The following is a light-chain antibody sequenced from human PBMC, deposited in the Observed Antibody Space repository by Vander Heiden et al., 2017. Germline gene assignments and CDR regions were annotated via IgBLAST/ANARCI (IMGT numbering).Light chain of an antibody. J-gene: IGKJ3*01. Sequence: DIQRTQSPSSVSASVGDRVTITCRASKGISSWLAWYQQKPGKAPKLLIYAASILQSGVPSRFSGSGSGTDFTLTISSLQPEDFATYSCQQAKSFPFTFGHGTKVDIK. CDR3: QQAKSFPFT. V-gene: IGKV1-12*02. CDR1: KGISSW. CDR2: AAS.